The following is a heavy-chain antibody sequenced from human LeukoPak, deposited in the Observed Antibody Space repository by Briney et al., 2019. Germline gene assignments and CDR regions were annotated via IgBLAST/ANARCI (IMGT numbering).Heavy chain of an antibody. CDR1: GFTFSRYW. D-gene: IGHD2-8*01. V-gene: IGHV3-7*01. CDR2: IKEDGREK. Sequence: GGSLRLSCAASGFTFSRYWMSWVRQAPGKGLEWVANIKEDGREKYYVDSVKGRFGISRDNAKNSLYLQMNSLRAEDTAVYYCARDDCSNGVCYNDAFDIWGQGTMVTVSS. CDR3: ARDDCSNGVCYNDAFDI. J-gene: IGHJ3*02.